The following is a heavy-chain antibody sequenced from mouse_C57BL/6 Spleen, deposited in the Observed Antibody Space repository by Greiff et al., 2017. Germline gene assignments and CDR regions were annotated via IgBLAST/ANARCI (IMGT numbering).Heavy chain of an antibody. J-gene: IGHJ3*01. CDR2: ISNGGGST. CDR3: ARPDYYGSTPRFAY. Sequence: DVHLVESGGGLVQPGGSLKLSCAASGFTFSDYYMYWVRQTPEKRLEWVAYISNGGGSTYYPDTVKGRFTISRDNAKNTLYLQMSRLKSEDTAMYYCARPDYYGSTPRFAYWGQGTLVTVSA. D-gene: IGHD1-1*01. CDR1: GFTFSDYY. V-gene: IGHV5-12*01.